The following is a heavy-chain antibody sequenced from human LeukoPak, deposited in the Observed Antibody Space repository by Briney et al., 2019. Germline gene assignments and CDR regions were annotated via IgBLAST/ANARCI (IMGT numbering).Heavy chain of an antibody. D-gene: IGHD3-22*01. CDR3: ASETGNYYDSSGYYAY. CDR2: INHSGST. CDR1: GGSFSGYY. V-gene: IGHV4-34*01. J-gene: IGHJ4*02. Sequence: PSETLSLTCAVYGGSFSGYYWSLIRQPPGKGLEWIGEINHSGSTNYNPSLKSRVTISVDTSKNQFSLKLSSVTAADTAVYYCASETGNYYDSSGYYAYWGQGTLVTVSS.